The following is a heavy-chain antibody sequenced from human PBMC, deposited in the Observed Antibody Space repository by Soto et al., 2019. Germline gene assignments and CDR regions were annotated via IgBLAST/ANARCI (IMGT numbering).Heavy chain of an antibody. CDR1: GDSISRSGSY. V-gene: IGHV4-31*03. CDR2: IYHRGRT. CDR3: ASGLQLGY. J-gene: IGHJ4*02. Sequence: QVQLQESGPGLVKPSQTLSLTCTVSGDSISRSGSYWSWIRQHPGKGLEWIGYIYHRGRTYYNPSLKSRLTISEDTSKKQCSLKLTSVTAADTAGYYFASGLQLGYWGQGTQVTVSP.